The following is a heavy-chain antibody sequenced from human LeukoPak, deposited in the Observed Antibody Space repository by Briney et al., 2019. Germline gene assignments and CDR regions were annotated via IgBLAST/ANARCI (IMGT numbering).Heavy chain of an antibody. CDR2: INHSGST. D-gene: IGHD3-22*01. CDR3: ASSYYYDSSGYYFDY. V-gene: IGHV4-34*01. CDR1: GGSFSGYY. Sequence: PSETLSLTCAVHGGSFSGYYWSWIRQPPGKGLEWIGEINHSGSTNYNPSLKSRVTISVDTSKNQFSLKLSSVTAADTAVYYCASSYYYDSSGYYFDYWGQGTLVTVSS. J-gene: IGHJ4*02.